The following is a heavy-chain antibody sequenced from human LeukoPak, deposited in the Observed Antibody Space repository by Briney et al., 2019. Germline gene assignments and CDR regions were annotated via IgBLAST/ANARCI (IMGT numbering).Heavy chain of an antibody. CDR1: GFTFSSYA. D-gene: IGHD1-26*01. CDR2: ISGSGGST. V-gene: IGHV3-23*01. J-gene: IGHJ4*02. Sequence: GGSLRLSCAASGFTFSSYAMSWVRQTPGKGLEWVSAISGSGGSTYYADSVKGRFTISRDNSKNTLYLQMNSLRAEDTAVYYCAKGDSGSYYKDPYYFDYWGQGTLVTVSS. CDR3: AKGDSGSYYKDPYYFDY.